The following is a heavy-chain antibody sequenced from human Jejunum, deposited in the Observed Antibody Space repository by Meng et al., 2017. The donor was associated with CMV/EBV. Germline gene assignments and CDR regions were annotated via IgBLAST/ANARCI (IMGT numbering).Heavy chain of an antibody. Sequence: LVQAGSEVEKHGADVEGSLKASDYTFTRYPMIWVPPAPGHGLEWMGCLITNTGTPPYDQVCKGRFVFSLDTSASTAFLQISSLKAEDTAVYYCAPGPANDYRSSYYFDYWGQGTLVTVSS. V-gene: IGHV7-4-1*02. CDR3: APGPANDYRSSYYFDY. D-gene: IGHD4-11*01. J-gene: IGHJ4*02. CDR2: LITNTGTP. CDR1: DYTFTRYP.